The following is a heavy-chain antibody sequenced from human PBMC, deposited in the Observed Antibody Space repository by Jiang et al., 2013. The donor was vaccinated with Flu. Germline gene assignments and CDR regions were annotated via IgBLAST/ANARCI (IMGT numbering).Heavy chain of an antibody. CDR3: ARLDDILTGYASP. V-gene: IGHV4-39*01. J-gene: IGHJ5*02. CDR1: GGSISSSSYY. CDR2: IYYSGST. D-gene: IGHD3-9*01. Sequence: GPGLVKPSETLSLTCTVSGGSISSSSYYWGWIRQPPGKGLEWIGSIYYSGSTYYNPSLKSRVTISVDTSKNQFSLKLSSVTAADTAVYYCARLDDILTGYASPWGQGTLVTVSS.